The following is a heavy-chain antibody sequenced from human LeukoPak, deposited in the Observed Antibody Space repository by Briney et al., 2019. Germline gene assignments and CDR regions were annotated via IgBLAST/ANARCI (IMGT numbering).Heavy chain of an antibody. J-gene: IGHJ4*02. D-gene: IGHD2-2*01. V-gene: IGHV3-74*01. Sequence: GGSLRLSCAASGFTFSNYWMHWVRQVPGKGLVWVSRIDDDGSDTTYADSVKGRFTNSRDNAKNTLYLQMNSLRVEDTAVYYCARVRYCSTTSCTKAYFDSWGQGTLVTVSS. CDR3: ARVRYCSTTSCTKAYFDS. CDR1: GFTFSNYW. CDR2: IDDDGSDT.